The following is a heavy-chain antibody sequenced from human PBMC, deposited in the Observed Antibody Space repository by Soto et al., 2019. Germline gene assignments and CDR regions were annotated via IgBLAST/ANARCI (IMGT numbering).Heavy chain of an antibody. Sequence: ASVKVSCKASGYTFTSYYMHWLRQAPGQGLEWMGIINPSGGSTSEAQKFEGRVTMIRDTSTSTVYMELSSGRSEDTAVYYCARDRIEDAPYYYHGMDVWGQGPTVTVSS. V-gene: IGHV1-46*01. CDR3: ARDRIEDAPYYYHGMDV. J-gene: IGHJ6*02. CDR2: INPSGGST. CDR1: GYTFTSYY.